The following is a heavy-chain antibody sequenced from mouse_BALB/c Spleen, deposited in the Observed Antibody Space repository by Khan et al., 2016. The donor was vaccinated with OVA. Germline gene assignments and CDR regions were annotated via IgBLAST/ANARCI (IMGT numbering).Heavy chain of an antibody. CDR3: ARGNYYGYYFDY. D-gene: IGHD1-1*01. V-gene: IGHV3-2*02. J-gene: IGHJ2*01. CDR1: GYSITSGYA. Sequence: EVQLQESGPGLVKPSQSLSLTCTVTGYSITSGYAWNWIRQFPGNKLEWMGYISYSGVTSYTPSLKSRISITRETSKNKFFLQMNSVTTEDTATYYCARGNYYGYYFDYWGQGTTLTVSS. CDR2: ISYSGVT.